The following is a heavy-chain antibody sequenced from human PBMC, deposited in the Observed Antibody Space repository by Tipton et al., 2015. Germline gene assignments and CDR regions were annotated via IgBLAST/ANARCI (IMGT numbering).Heavy chain of an antibody. V-gene: IGHV3-53*01. CDR2: IYSGGST. CDR3: ARLVGVGSYYFDY. D-gene: IGHD2-15*01. J-gene: IGHJ4*02. Sequence: SLRLSCAASGFTVSNNYMSWVRQAPGTGLEWVSVIYSGGSTYYADSVKGRFTISRDNSKNTLYLQMNSLRAEDTAVYYCARLVGVGSYYFDYWGQGTLVTVSS. CDR1: GFTVSNNY.